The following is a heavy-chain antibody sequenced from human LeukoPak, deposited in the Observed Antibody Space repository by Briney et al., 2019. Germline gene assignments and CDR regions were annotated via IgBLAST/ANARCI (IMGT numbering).Heavy chain of an antibody. CDR3: ARANGPFDY. V-gene: IGHV4-39*07. Sequence: SETLSLTCTVSGGSISSSNSYWGWIRQPPGQGLEWIGSIYYSGNTYYSPSLMSRVTISVDTSKNQFSLKLSSVTAADTAVYYCARANGPFDYWGQGTLVTVSS. D-gene: IGHD1-1*01. CDR2: IYYSGNT. J-gene: IGHJ4*02. CDR1: GGSISSSNSY.